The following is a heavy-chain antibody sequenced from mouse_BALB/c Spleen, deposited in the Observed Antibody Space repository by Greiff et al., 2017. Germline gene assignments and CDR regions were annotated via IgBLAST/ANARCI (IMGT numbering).Heavy chain of an antibody. CDR1: GYNFTSYW. D-gene: IGHD2-1*01. CDR2: IYPGSGST. Sequence: QVQLQQSGAELVKPGTSVKLSCKASGYNFTSYWINWVKLRPGQGLEWIGDIYPGSGSTNYNEKFKSKATLTVDTSSSTAYMQLSSLASEDSALYYCARDGNYGRDYFDYWGQGTTLTVSS. CDR3: ARDGNYGRDYFDY. J-gene: IGHJ2*01. V-gene: IGHV1-55*01.